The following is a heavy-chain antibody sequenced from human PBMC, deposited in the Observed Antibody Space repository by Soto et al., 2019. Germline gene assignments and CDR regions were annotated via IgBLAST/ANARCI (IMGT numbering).Heavy chain of an antibody. V-gene: IGHV3-33*01. CDR3: ARDVDRTSHLNWFDP. J-gene: IGHJ5*02. CDR2: IWYHGTTK. D-gene: IGHD5-12*01. CDR1: GFSLSGYG. Sequence: GGSLRLSCEVSGFSLSGYGMHWVRQAPGKGLEWVAVIWYHGTTKNYADSVKGRFTISRDSSKNTVYLQMDSLKVEDTAVYYCARDVDRTSHLNWFDPWGQGVMVTVSS.